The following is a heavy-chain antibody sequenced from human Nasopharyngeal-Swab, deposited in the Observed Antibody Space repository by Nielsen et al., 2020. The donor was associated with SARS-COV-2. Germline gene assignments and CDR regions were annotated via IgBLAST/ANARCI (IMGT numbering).Heavy chain of an antibody. CDR1: GFTFSSYW. V-gene: IGHV3-7*01. D-gene: IGHD4-17*01. CDR3: AKDDYGDDWRGRYYYYYYMDV. J-gene: IGHJ6*03. CDR2: IKQDGSEK. Sequence: GESLKISCAASGFTFSSYWMSWVRQAPGKGLEWVANIKQDGSEKYYVDSVKGRFTISRDNAKNSLYLQMNSLRAEDTAVYYCAKDDYGDDWRGRYYYYYYMDVWGKGTTVTVSS.